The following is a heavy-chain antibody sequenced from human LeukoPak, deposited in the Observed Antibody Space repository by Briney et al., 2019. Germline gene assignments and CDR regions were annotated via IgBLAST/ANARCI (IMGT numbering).Heavy chain of an antibody. J-gene: IGHJ5*02. CDR3: ARGGPDFGVIRWFDP. D-gene: IGHD3-3*01. CDR1: RYTFISYE. Sequence: ASVKVSCKASRYTFISYEINWVRQATGQGLEWMGWMNPNSGNTGYAQKFQGRVSMTRNTSISTAYMELSSLRSEDTAVSYCARGGPDFGVIRWFDPWGQGTLVTVSS. CDR2: MNPNSGNT. V-gene: IGHV1-8*01.